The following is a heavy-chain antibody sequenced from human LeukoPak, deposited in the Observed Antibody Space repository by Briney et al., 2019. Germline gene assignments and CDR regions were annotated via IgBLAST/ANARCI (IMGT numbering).Heavy chain of an antibody. D-gene: IGHD6-6*01. CDR1: GYSISSDYY. V-gene: IGHV4-38-2*01. CDR3: ATGVGRGSSSFVPFDY. J-gene: IGHJ4*02. Sequence: PSETLSLTCVVPGYSISSDYYWGRIRQPPGKGLEWFGSAYHTGSTYYNPSLKSRVTISLDTSKNQFSLRLNSVTAADTAIYYCATGVGRGSSSFVPFDYWGRGMLVTVSS. CDR2: AYHTGST.